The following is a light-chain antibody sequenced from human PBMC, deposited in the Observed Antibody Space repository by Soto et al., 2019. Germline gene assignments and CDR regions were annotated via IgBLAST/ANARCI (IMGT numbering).Light chain of an antibody. V-gene: IGLV2-14*01. Sequence: QSVLAQPASVSGFPGQSITISCSGTSSDVGAHNFVSWYQQHPGKAPKLMIYEASNRPSGVSDRFSGSKSGNTASLTISGLQSEVEADYCWNSYTYTAARVFGSWTNSTVL. CDR2: EAS. CDR1: SSDVGAHNF. CDR3: NSYTYTAARV. J-gene: IGLJ1*01.